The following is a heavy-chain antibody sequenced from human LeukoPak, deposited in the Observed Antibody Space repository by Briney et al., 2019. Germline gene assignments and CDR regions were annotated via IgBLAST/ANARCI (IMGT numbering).Heavy chain of an antibody. CDR1: GFTFSNHW. CDR3: ASYGEDHAPGDC. Sequence: GSLRLSSAASGFTFSNHWMSSVCQGPRKGLWRGANIKEDGSEKHHVDSVKGRFNISRNNAQNPLYLQMTGLRDEDTAVYYCASYGEDHAPGDCWGQGTLVTVSS. D-gene: IGHD2-2*01. J-gene: IGHJ4*02. CDR2: IKEDGSEK. V-gene: IGHV3-7*02.